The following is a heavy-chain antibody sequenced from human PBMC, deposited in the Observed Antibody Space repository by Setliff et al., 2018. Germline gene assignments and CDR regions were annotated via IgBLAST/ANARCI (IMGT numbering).Heavy chain of an antibody. D-gene: IGHD2-21*02. Sequence: PSETLSLTCTISGGSISGHYWTWIRQPPGKGLEWIGYIHYSGSTNYCPSLKSRVTMSLDTSENQLSLKLTSVTAEDTAVYYCARDLGHGGDSDYWGQGILVTVSS. CDR2: IHYSGST. V-gene: IGHV4-59*11. CDR1: GGSISGHY. J-gene: IGHJ4*02. CDR3: ARDLGHGGDSDY.